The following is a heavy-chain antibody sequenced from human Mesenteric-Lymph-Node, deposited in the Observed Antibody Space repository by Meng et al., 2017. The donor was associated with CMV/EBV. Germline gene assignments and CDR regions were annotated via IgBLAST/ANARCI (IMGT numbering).Heavy chain of an antibody. J-gene: IGHJ3*02. CDR2: IRYDGSNK. D-gene: IGHD2-8*01. CDR1: GFTFSSYG. V-gene: IGHV3-30*02. CDR3: AKDLSGAYDVFDI. Sequence: GESLKISCAASGFTFSSYGMHWVRQAPGKGLEWVAFIRYDGSNKYYADSVKGRFTISRDNSKNTLYLQMNSLRAEDTALYYCAKDLSGAYDVFDIWGQGTMVTVSS.